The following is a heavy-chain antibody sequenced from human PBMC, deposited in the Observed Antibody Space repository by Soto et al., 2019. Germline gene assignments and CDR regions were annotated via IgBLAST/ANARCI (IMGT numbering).Heavy chain of an antibody. CDR3: ARAANSNYYYYYMDV. Sequence: VKFSCKASGGTFSSYTISCVRQAPGQGLEWMGRIIPILGIANYAQKFQGRVTITADKSTSTAYMELSSLRSEDTAVYYCARAANSNYYYYYMDVWGKGTTVTVSS. V-gene: IGHV1-69*02. CDR1: GGTFSSYT. CDR2: IIPILGIA. J-gene: IGHJ6*03. D-gene: IGHD2-15*01.